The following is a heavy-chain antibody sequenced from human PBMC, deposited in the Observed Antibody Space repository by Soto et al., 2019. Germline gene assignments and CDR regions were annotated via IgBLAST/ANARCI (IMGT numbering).Heavy chain of an antibody. CDR3: ARAAAAGTFIFDY. J-gene: IGHJ4*02. V-gene: IGHV4-31*03. CDR2: IYYSGST. Sequence: QVQLQESGPVLLKPSQTLSLTCTVSGGSIRSGGYYWSWMRQYPGKGLEWIGYIYYSGSTYYNPSLKSRVTISVDTSKNQFSLKLSSVTAADTAVYYCARAAAAGTFIFDYWGQGTLVTVSS. D-gene: IGHD6-13*01. CDR1: GGSIRSGGYY.